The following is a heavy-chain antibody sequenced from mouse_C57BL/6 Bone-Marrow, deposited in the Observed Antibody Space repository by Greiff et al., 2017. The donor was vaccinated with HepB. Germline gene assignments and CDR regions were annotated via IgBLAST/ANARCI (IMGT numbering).Heavy chain of an antibody. CDR1: GYTFTSYG. CDR2: IYPRSGNT. J-gene: IGHJ4*01. V-gene: IGHV1-81*01. D-gene: IGHD2-4*01. CDR3: AREGLRRGDYYAMDY. Sequence: VQLQQSGAELARPGASVKLSCKASGYTFTSYGISWVKQRTGQGLEWIGEIYPRSGNTYYNEKFKGKATLTADKSSSTAYMELRSLTSEDSAVYFCAREGLRRGDYYAMDYWGQGTSVTVSS.